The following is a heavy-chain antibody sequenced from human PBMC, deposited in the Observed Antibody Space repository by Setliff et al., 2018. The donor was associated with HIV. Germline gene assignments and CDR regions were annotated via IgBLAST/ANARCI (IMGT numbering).Heavy chain of an antibody. Sequence: SETLSLTCTVSGGSISSSHDFWNWIRQPPGKGLEWIGAISYGGITYYNPSLTSRVTISVDTSKNQFSLKVTSVAAADTAVYYCARAYDYSNYFHYYMDVRGKGTTVTVSS. CDR3: ARAYDYSNYFHYYMDV. CDR1: GGSISSSHDF. V-gene: IGHV4-39*07. J-gene: IGHJ6*03. D-gene: IGHD4-4*01. CDR2: ISYGGIT.